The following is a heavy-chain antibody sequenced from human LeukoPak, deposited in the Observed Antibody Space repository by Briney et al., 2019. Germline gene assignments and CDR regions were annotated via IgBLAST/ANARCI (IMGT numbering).Heavy chain of an antibody. CDR3: ARALGSYGPYYYYYMDV. J-gene: IGHJ6*03. V-gene: IGHV1-2*02. CDR1: GYTFTGYY. Sequence: ASVKVSCKASGYTFTGYYMHLVRQAPGQGLEWMGWINPNSGGTNYAQKFQGRVTMTRDTSISTAYMELSRLRSDDTAVYYCARALGSYGPYYYYYMDVWGKGTTVTVSS. CDR2: INPNSGGT. D-gene: IGHD3-16*01.